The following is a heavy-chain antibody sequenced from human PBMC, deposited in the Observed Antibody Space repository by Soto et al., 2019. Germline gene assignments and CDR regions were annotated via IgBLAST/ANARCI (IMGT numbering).Heavy chain of an antibody. Sequence: EVQLVQSGAEVKKPGESLRISCKGSGYSFSSYAMSWVRQAPGKGLEWVSAISGSGGSTYYADSVKGRFTISRDNSKNTLYLQMNSLRAEDTAVYYCAKDHTTMTGSDGGYWGQGTLVTVSS. D-gene: IGHD3-22*01. CDR3: AKDHTTMTGSDGGY. V-gene: IGHV3-23*04. CDR2: ISGSGGST. CDR1: GYSFSSYA. J-gene: IGHJ4*02.